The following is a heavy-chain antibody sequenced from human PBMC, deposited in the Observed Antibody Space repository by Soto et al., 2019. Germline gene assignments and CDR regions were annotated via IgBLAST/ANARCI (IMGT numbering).Heavy chain of an antibody. Sequence: PSETLSLTCGVSGGTVASSHWWSWVRQSPGGGLEWIGNVYHTGDTNLNPSLQSRVTISVDKSNNQFSLKLSSVTAADTAVYYCARESSGWQNYYFDYWGQGTLVTVSS. V-gene: IGHV4-4*02. J-gene: IGHJ4*02. D-gene: IGHD6-19*01. CDR2: VYHTGDT. CDR3: ARESSGWQNYYFDY. CDR1: GGTVASSHW.